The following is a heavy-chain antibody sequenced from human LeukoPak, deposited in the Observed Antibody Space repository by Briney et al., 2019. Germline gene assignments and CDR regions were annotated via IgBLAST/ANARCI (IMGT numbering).Heavy chain of an antibody. CDR2: INPISGGT. D-gene: IGHD6-19*01. CDR1: GYSFSDYY. Sequence: ASVKVSCKASGYSFSDYYTYWVRQAPGQGFEWMGWINPISGGTNYAQKLQGRVTMTRDTSISTAYMDLRRLTSDDTAVYYCTREGALAVASAGDYWGQGTLVTVSS. J-gene: IGHJ4*02. V-gene: IGHV1-2*02. CDR3: TREGALAVASAGDY.